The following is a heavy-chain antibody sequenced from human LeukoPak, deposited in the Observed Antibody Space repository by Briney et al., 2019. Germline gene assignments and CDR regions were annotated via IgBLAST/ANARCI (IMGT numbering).Heavy chain of an antibody. Sequence: SETLSLTCAVSGYSISSGYYWGWIRQPPGKGLEWIGSIYHSGSTYYNPSLKSRVTISVDTSKNQFSLKLSSVTAADTAVYYCVRDGVNIVAVPAAEVNWFDPWGQGTLVTVSS. D-gene: IGHD2-2*01. V-gene: IGHV4-38-2*02. CDR3: VRDGVNIVAVPAAEVNWFDP. J-gene: IGHJ5*02. CDR1: GYSISSGYY. CDR2: IYHSGST.